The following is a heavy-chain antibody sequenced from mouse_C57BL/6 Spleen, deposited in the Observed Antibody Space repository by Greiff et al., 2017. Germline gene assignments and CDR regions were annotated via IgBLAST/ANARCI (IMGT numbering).Heavy chain of an antibody. V-gene: IGHV1-81*01. CDR3: ARKIITTVVEGYFDY. D-gene: IGHD1-1*01. CDR1: GYTFTSYG. J-gene: IGHJ2*01. Sequence: QVHVKQSGAELARPGASVKLSCKASGYTFTSYGISWVKQRTGQGLEWIGEIYPRSGTTYYNEKFKGKATLTADKSSSTAYMELRSLTSEDSAVYFCARKIITTVVEGYFDYWGQGTTLTVSS. CDR2: IYPRSGTT.